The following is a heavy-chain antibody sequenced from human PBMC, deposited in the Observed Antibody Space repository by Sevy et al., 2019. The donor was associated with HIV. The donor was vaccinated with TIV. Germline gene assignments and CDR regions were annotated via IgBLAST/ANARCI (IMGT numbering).Heavy chain of an antibody. CDR2: ISSGSGTI. D-gene: IGHD2-15*01. CDR3: ARPYCSGDDCYSELDY. Sequence: ASVKVSCAASGFNFRNYSMTWVRQAPGKGLDWVSYISSGSGTIHYADSVKDRFTISRDNAKSSLFLQMNSLRDQDTAIYYCARPYCSGDDCYSELDYWGQGILVTVSS. J-gene: IGHJ4*02. V-gene: IGHV3-48*02. CDR1: GFNFRNYS.